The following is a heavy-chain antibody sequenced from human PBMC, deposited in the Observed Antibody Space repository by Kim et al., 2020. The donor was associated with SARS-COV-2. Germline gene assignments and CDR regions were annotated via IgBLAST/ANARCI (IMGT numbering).Heavy chain of an antibody. V-gene: IGHV3-30*18. J-gene: IGHJ4*02. CDR3: AKSRYDILTGPFDY. CDR2: ISYDGSNK. CDR1: GFTFSSYG. D-gene: IGHD3-9*01. Sequence: GGSLRLSCAASGFTFSSYGMHWVRQAPGKGLEWVAVISYDGSNKYYADSVKGRFTISRDNSKNTLYLQMNSLRAEDTAVYYCAKSRYDILTGPFDYWGQGTLVTVSS.